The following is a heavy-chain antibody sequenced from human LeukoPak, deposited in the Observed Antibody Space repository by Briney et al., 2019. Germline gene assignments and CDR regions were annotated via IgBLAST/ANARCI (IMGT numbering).Heavy chain of an antibody. V-gene: IGHV3-23*01. D-gene: IGHD3-10*01. Sequence: GGSLRLSCAASGFTFSSYAMSWVRQAPGKGLEWVSAISGSGGSTYYADSVKGRFTISRDNSKNTLYLQMNSLGAEDTAVYYCARVRYGNYFDYWGQGTLVTVSS. J-gene: IGHJ4*02. CDR2: ISGSGGST. CDR1: GFTFSSYA. CDR3: ARVRYGNYFDY.